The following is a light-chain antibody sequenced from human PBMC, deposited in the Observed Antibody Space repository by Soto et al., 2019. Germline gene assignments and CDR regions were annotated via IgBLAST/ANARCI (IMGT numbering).Light chain of an antibody. V-gene: IGKV3-11*01. CDR1: QSVSSF. CDR2: DAS. J-gene: IGKJ1*01. Sequence: DIVLTQSPATLSLSPGERATLSCRASQSVSSFLAWYQQKPGQAPRLLIYDASSRATGIPARFSGSGSGTEFTLTISSLQPDDSATYYCQQYNSYWTFGQGTRWIS. CDR3: QQYNSYWT.